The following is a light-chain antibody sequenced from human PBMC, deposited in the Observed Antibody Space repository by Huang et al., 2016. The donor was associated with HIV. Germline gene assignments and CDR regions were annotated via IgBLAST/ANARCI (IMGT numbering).Light chain of an antibody. CDR2: GAS. CDR3: QHYKNWPPWT. V-gene: IGKV3-15*01. CDR1: QGVSNN. J-gene: IGKJ1*01. Sequence: EIVMTQSSATLSVSPGERATLSCRASQGVSNNIAWYQQKPGQTPRLLIHGASTRATGIAAKFSVRGSGTDFTLTITSLQPEDDAVYYWQHYKNWPPWTFGPGTQVEI.